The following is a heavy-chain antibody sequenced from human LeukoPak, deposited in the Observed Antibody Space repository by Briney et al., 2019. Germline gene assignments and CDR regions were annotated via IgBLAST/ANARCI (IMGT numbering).Heavy chain of an antibody. CDR2: ISAYNGNT. CDR1: GYTFTSYG. Sequence: ASVKVSCKASGYTFTSYGISWVRQAPGQGLEWMGWISAYNGNTNYAQKLQGRVTMTTDTSTSTAYMELRSLRSDDTAVYYCARGGRYCSSTSCYTPPDYWGQGTLVTVSS. J-gene: IGHJ4*02. D-gene: IGHD2-2*02. V-gene: IGHV1-18*01. CDR3: ARGGRYCSSTSCYTPPDY.